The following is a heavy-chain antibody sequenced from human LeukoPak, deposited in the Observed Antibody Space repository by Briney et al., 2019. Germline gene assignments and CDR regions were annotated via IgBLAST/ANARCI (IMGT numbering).Heavy chain of an antibody. J-gene: IGHJ4*02. V-gene: IGHV6-1*01. CDR2: TYYRSKWYN. CDR1: GDSVSSNNAA. Sequence: SQTLSLNCAISGDSVSSNNAAWNWIRQSPSRGLEWLGRTYYRSKWYNDYAVSVKSRITINPDTSKNQFSLQLESVTPEDTAMYYCARGAVAGMDYWGQGTLVTVSS. CDR3: ARGAVAGMDY. D-gene: IGHD6-19*01.